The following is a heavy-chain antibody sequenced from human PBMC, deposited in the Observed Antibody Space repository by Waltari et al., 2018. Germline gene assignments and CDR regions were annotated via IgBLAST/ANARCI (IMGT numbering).Heavy chain of an antibody. Sequence: QVQLHQWGAGLLKPSETLSLTCAGPGEAFSGYFWSWIRQPPGKGLEWLGAIHYDGSTNYKPSLKSRLSLSVDTTKKHFSLRLTSVTAADTGMYFCARYGEVPPNYFFDFWGQGIRVTVSS. CDR3: ARYGEVPPNYFFDF. V-gene: IGHV4-34*01. CDR2: IHYDGST. D-gene: IGHD2-21*01. CDR1: GEAFSGYF. J-gene: IGHJ4*01.